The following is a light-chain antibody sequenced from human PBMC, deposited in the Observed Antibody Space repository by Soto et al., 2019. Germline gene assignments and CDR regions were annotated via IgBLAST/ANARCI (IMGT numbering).Light chain of an antibody. CDR1: QSVSSY. CDR3: QQRSNGTPYT. Sequence: EIVLTQSPATLSLSPGERATLSCRASQSVSSYLAWYQQKPGQAPRLLIYDASNSATGIPARFSGSGSGTDFTLTISSLEPEDFAVYYCQQRSNGTPYTFGQGTKLEIK. J-gene: IGKJ2*01. CDR2: DAS. V-gene: IGKV3-11*01.